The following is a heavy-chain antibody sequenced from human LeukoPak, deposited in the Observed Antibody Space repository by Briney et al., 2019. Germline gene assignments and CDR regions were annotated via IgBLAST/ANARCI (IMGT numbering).Heavy chain of an antibody. Sequence: GGSLRLSCAASGFTFSSYSMNWVRQAPGKGLEWVSSISSSSYIYYADSVKGRFTISRDNAKNSLYLQMNSLRAEDTAVYYCARRAVAGAFDYWGQGTLVTVSS. CDR1: GFTFSSYS. CDR3: ARRAVAGAFDY. V-gene: IGHV3-21*01. J-gene: IGHJ4*02. CDR2: ISSSSYI. D-gene: IGHD6-19*01.